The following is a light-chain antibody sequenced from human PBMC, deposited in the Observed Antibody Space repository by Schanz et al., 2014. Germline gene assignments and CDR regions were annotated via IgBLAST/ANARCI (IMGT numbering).Light chain of an antibody. CDR2: DAF. V-gene: IGKV3-20*01. J-gene: IGKJ1*01. CDR3: QQFGKLPWT. CDR1: QSVSSAY. Sequence: EIVLTQSPGTLSLSPGERATLSCRASQSVSSAYLGWYQQKPGQAPRLLIYDAFTRATGIPARFSGSGSGTEFTLTISSLQSEDFAVYYCQQFGKLPWTFGQGTKVEIK.